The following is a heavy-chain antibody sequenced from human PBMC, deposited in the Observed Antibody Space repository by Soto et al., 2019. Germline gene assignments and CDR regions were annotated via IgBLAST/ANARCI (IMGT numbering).Heavy chain of an antibody. CDR1: GYTFTSYG. D-gene: IGHD2-2*01. Sequence: ASVKVSCKASGYTFTSYGISWVRQAPGQGLDWMGWISAYNGNTNYAQKLQGRVTMTTDTSTSTAYMELRSLRSDDTAVYYCARVEGYCSSTSCYYYYMDVWGKGTTVTVSS. CDR3: ARVEGYCSSTSCYYYYMDV. V-gene: IGHV1-18*01. J-gene: IGHJ6*03. CDR2: ISAYNGNT.